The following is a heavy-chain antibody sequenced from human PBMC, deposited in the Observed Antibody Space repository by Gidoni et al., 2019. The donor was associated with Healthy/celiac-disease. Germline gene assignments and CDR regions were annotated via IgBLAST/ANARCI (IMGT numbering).Heavy chain of an antibody. CDR2: ISWDGGST. V-gene: IGHV3-43*01. J-gene: IGHJ4*02. CDR1: GFTFDDYT. CDR3: AKEVDSSGYSD. D-gene: IGHD3-22*01. Sequence: EVQLVESGGVVVQPGGSLRLSCAASGFTFDDYTMHWVRQTPGKGLEWVSLISWDGGSTYYADSVKGRFTISRDNSKNSLYLQMNSLRTEDTALYYCAKEVDSSGYSDWGQGTLVTVSS.